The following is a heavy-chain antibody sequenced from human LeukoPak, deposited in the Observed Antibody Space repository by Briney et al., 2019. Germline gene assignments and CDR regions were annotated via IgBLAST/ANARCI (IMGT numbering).Heavy chain of an antibody. D-gene: IGHD3-16*02. J-gene: IGHJ4*02. CDR3: AKGSRLREGGSYRF. CDR2: IIPIFGSA. V-gene: IGHV1-69*06. Sequence: PKASVEVSCKASGGIFSSYAINWVRQAPGQGLEWMGRIIPIFGSANYAQKFQGRVTITADKSTRTAYMELSSLRSEDTALYYCAKGSRLREGGSYRFWGQGTLVTVSS. CDR1: GGIFSSYA.